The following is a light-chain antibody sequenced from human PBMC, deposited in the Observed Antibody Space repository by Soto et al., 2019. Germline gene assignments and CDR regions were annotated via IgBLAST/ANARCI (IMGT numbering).Light chain of an antibody. J-gene: IGKJ4*01. Sequence: DIQMTQSPSSLSASVGDRVTITCRASQSISSYLNWYQQKPGQAPKLLIYAASSLQSGVPARFSGSGSGTDVTLTISSLQPEDFATYYGQQSYSTPLTFGGGTKVEIK. CDR2: AAS. CDR1: QSISSY. CDR3: QQSYSTPLT. V-gene: IGKV1-39*01.